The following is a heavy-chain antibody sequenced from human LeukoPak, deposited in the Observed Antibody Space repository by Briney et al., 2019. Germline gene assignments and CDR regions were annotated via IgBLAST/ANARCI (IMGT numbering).Heavy chain of an antibody. CDR3: ARDAQYYYDDSGYYYLDY. D-gene: IGHD3-22*01. CDR2: IYSGGST. J-gene: IGHJ4*02. CDR1: GFTVSSNY. V-gene: IGHV3-53*01. Sequence: GGSLRLSCAASGFTVSSNYMSWVRQAPGKGLEWVSVIYSGGSTYYADSVKGRFTISRDNSKNTLYLQMNSLRAEDTAVYYCARDAQYYYDDSGYYYLDYWGQGTLVTVSS.